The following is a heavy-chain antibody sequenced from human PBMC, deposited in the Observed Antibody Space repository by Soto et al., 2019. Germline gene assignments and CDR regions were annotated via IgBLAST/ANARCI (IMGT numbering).Heavy chain of an antibody. J-gene: IGHJ5*02. CDR3: ARGYYCSSTSCYTNWFDP. CDR1: GGTFSSYA. Sequence: GASVKVSCKASGGTFSSYAISWVRQAPGQGLELMGGIIPIFGTANYAQKFQGRVTMTTDTSTSTAYMELRSLRSDDTAVYYCARGYYCSSTSCYTNWFDPWGQGTLVTVYS. D-gene: IGHD2-2*02. V-gene: IGHV1-69*05. CDR2: IIPIFGTA.